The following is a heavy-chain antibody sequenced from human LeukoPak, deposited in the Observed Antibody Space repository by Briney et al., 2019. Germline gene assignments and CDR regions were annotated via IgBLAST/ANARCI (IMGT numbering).Heavy chain of an antibody. CDR3: AISRSVDWFHP. V-gene: IGHV3-23*01. CDR1: GFTFSTYA. Sequence: PGGSLRLSCAASGFTFSTYAMSWVRQAPGKGLEWVSTISGNGGDTYYADSVKGRFTISRDNSKNTLYLQMSSLRAEDTAVYYCAISRSVDWFHPWGQGTLVTVSS. J-gene: IGHJ5*02. CDR2: ISGNGGDT.